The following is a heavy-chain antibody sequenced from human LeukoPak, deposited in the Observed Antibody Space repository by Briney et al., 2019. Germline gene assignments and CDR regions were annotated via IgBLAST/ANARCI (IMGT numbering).Heavy chain of an antibody. Sequence: PGGSLRLSCAASGFTFSTYSMNWVRLAPGKGLEWVSNISSSSSTTYYADSVKGRFTISRDNDKNSLYLQMNSLRGEDTAVYYCARDSAQGGYMDVWGKGTTVTVSS. CDR2: ISSSSSTT. CDR3: ARDSAQGGYMDV. J-gene: IGHJ6*03. CDR1: GFTFSTYS. V-gene: IGHV3-48*01.